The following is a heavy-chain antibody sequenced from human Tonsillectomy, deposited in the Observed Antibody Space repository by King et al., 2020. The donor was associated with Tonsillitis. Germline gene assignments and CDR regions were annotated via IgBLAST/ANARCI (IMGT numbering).Heavy chain of an antibody. CDR3: ARDRLXXRGYXAGAXY. Sequence: QLVQSGAEVKKPGASVKVXCKASGYTFNSYGISWVRQAPGQGLEWMGWTSAYNGNTNYAQKXQGRVXMTTDTSTSTAYMELRSLXSDDTAVYYCARDRLXXRGYXAGAXYWGXXTLVTVSS. J-gene: IGHJ4*01. CDR2: TSAYNGNT. CDR1: GYTFNSYG. D-gene: IGHD3-22*01. V-gene: IGHV1-18*01.